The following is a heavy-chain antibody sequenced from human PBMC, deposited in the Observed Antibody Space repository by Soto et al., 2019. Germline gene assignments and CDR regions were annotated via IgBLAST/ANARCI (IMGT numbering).Heavy chain of an antibody. CDR3: AREGEGWNYGLWFFDY. CDR1: GFTVSSNY. D-gene: IGHD1-7*01. CDR2: IYSGGST. V-gene: IGHV3-53*01. J-gene: IGHJ4*02. Sequence: EVQLVESGGGLIQPGGSLRLSCAASGFTVSSNYMSWVRQAPGKGLEWVSVIYSGGSTYYADSVKGRFTISRDNSKNTLYLQMNSLRAEDTAVYYCAREGEGWNYGLWFFDYWGQGTLVTVSS.